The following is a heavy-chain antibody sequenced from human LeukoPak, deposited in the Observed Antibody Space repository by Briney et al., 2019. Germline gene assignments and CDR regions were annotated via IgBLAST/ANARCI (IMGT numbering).Heavy chain of an antibody. D-gene: IGHD3-16*01. J-gene: IGHJ4*02. CDR2: IRNDGSDK. V-gene: IGHV3-30*02. CDR3: AKHGLRSGTYVIDY. CDR1: GFTFSSYG. Sequence: GGSLRLSCAASGFTFSSYGMSWVRQAPGKGLEWVTFIRNDGSDKYYTDSVRGRFTISRDNSKTTVYLQMNSLRVEDTAIYYCAKHGLRSGTYVIDYWGQGTLVTVSS.